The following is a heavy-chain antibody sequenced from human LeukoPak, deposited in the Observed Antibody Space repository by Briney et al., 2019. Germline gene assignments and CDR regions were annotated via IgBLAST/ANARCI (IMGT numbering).Heavy chain of an antibody. V-gene: IGHV1-2*02. CDR3: ARTYGDYYYYYYMDV. Sequence: ASVKVSCKASGYTFTGYYIHWVRQAPGQGLEWMGWINPNSGVTNYAQKFQGRVTMTRDTSISTAYMELSRLRSDDTAVYYCARTYGDYYYYYYMDVWGKGTTVTISS. CDR1: GYTFTGYY. CDR2: INPNSGVT. D-gene: IGHD4-17*01. J-gene: IGHJ6*03.